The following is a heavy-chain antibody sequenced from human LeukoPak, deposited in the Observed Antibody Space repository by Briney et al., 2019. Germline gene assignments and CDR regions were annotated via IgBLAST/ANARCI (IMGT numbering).Heavy chain of an antibody. Sequence: GGSLRLSCAASGFTFSNYYVHWVRQPPGKGLVWVSRINSDGRDRGYVDSVKGRFTISRDNAKNSLYLQMNSLRAEDTAVYYCARGPATFDYWGQGTLVTVSS. V-gene: IGHV3-74*01. CDR3: ARGPATFDY. J-gene: IGHJ4*02. CDR1: GFTFSNYY. D-gene: IGHD2-2*01. CDR2: INSDGRDR.